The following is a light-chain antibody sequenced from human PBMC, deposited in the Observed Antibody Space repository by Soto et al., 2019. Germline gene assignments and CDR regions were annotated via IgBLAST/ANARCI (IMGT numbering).Light chain of an antibody. CDR1: QSVSSSY. CDR2: GAS. CDR3: HQYGSSPPYT. J-gene: IGKJ2*01. V-gene: IGKV3-20*01. Sequence: EIVLTQSPGTLSLSPGERATLSSRASQSVSSSYLACYQQNPGQAPRPLIYGASRSATGIPDRFSGSGSGTYCTLTISRLEPDDFAVYSCHQYGSSPPYTFGQGTKLEIK.